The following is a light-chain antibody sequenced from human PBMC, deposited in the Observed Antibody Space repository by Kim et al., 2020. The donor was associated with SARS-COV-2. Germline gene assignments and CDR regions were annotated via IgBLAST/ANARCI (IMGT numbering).Light chain of an antibody. CDR2: GAS. Sequence: ASVGDRVTIIGRASQSISNYLNWYQQKPGKAPKLLIYGASSLQSGVPSRFSGRGSGTDFTLIISSLQPEDFAAYYCQQTYSSRWTFGQGTKVDIK. J-gene: IGKJ1*01. CDR1: QSISNY. CDR3: QQTYSSRWT. V-gene: IGKV1-39*01.